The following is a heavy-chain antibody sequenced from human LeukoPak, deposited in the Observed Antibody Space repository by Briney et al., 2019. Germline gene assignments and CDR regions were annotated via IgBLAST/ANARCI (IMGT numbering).Heavy chain of an antibody. D-gene: IGHD3-3*01. CDR3: HSRFLEWLLDY. CDR1: GGSFSGYY. V-gene: IGHV4-34*01. Sequence: SETLSLTCAVYGGSFSGYYWSWIRQPPGKGLGWIGEINHSGSTNYNPSLKSRVTISVDTSKNQFSLRLSSVTAADTAIYYCHSRFLEWLLDYWGQGTLVTVSS. CDR2: INHSGST. J-gene: IGHJ4*02.